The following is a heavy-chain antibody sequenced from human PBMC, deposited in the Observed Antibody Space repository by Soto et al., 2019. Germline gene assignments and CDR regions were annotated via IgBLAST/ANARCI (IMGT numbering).Heavy chain of an antibody. CDR3: TKDINMGGVDV. J-gene: IGHJ6*02. CDR2: IYSGGST. D-gene: IGHD1-20*01. V-gene: IGHV3-53*01. CDR1: GFTVSSNY. Sequence: GGSLRLSCAASGFTVSSNYMSWVRQAPGKGLEWVSVIYSGGSTYYADSVKGRFTISRDNSKNSLYLQMNSLRENDTALYYCTKDINMGGVDVWGQGTTVTVSS.